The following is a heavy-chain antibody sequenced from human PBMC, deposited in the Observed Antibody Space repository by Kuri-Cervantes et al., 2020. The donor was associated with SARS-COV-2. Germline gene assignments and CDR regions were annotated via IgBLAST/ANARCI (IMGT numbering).Heavy chain of an antibody. CDR3: ARERIVVVIKGVRYYYYGMDV. D-gene: IGHD3-22*01. V-gene: IGHV3-48*01. J-gene: IGHJ6*02. Sequence: LSLTCAASGFTFSNYNMNWVRQAPGKGLEWISSITSSSTTIHYADSVKGRFTISRDNAKNSLYLQMNSLRAEDTAVYYCARERIVVVIKGVRYYYYGMDVWGQGTTVTVSS. CDR2: ITSSSTTI. CDR1: GFTFSNYN.